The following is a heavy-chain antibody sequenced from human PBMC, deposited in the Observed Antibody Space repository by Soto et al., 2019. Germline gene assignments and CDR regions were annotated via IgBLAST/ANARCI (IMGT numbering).Heavy chain of an antibody. D-gene: IGHD2-15*01. CDR1: GGSISSGGYS. J-gene: IGHJ6*02. V-gene: IGHV4-30-2*01. CDR2: IYHSGST. CDR3: ARVLGYCSGGRCPGGMDV. Sequence: PSETLSLTCVVSGGSISSGGYSWIWMRQPPGKGLEWIGYIYHSGSTYYNPSLKSRVTISVDRSMNQFSLKVTSVTAADTAVYFCARVLGYCSGGRCPGGMDVWGQGTTVTVSS.